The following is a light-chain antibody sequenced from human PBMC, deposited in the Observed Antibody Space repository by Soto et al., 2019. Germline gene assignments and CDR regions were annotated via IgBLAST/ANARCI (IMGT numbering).Light chain of an antibody. CDR3: QQYATSPRLT. CDR2: AAS. V-gene: IGKV1-39*01. Sequence: DIQMTQSPSSLSAFMGDRVTITCRATQSISSYLNWYQQKPGKAPNLLIYAASSLQDGVTSRFSGSGSGTDFTLTISRLEPEDFAVYYCQQYATSPRLTFGGGTKVEIK. CDR1: QSISSY. J-gene: IGKJ4*01.